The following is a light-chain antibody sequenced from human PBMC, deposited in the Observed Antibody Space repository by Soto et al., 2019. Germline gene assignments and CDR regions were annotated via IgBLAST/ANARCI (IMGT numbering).Light chain of an antibody. CDR3: QQLGSSPGFT. CDR1: QSINSRY. V-gene: IGKV3-20*01. Sequence: EIGLTQSPGTLSLSPGERATLSCRASQSINSRYLAWYQQKPGQTPRLHIYGASSRATGIPDRFSGSGSGTDFTLTISRLEPEDFAVYYCQQLGSSPGFTFGPGTKVDIK. CDR2: GAS. J-gene: IGKJ3*01.